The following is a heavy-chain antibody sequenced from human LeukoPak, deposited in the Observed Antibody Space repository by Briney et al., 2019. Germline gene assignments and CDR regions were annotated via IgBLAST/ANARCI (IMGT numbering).Heavy chain of an antibody. CDR1: GFTFSSYA. D-gene: IGHD3-10*01. CDR2: ISYDGSNK. J-gene: IGHJ4*02. CDR3: AKLLRAGRLLTISLES. Sequence: GGSLRLSCAASGFTFSSYAMHWVRQAPGKGLEWVAVISYDGSNKYYADSVKGRFTISRDNPKNTLYLQLNSLGVEDTAVYYCAKLLRAGRLLTISLESWGQGTLVTVSS. V-gene: IGHV3-30-3*01.